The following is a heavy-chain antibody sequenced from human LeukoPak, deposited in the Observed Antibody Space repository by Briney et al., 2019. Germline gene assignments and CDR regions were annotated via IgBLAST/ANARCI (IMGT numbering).Heavy chain of an antibody. CDR3: ARAGRYCTNGVCYMIPRSYYYYMDV. D-gene: IGHD2-8*01. Sequence: SETLSLTCTVSGGSIRSYYWSWIRQPPGKGLEWIAYIYYSGSTNYNPSLKSRVTISVDTSKNQFPLKLSSVTAADTAAYYCARAGRYCTNGVCYMIPRSYYYYMDVWGKGTTVTVSS. CDR1: GGSIRSYY. V-gene: IGHV4-59*12. J-gene: IGHJ6*03. CDR2: IYYSGST.